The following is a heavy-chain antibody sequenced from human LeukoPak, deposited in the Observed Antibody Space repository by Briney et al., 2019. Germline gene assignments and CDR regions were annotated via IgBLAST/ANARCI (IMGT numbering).Heavy chain of an antibody. J-gene: IGHJ4*02. V-gene: IGHV5-51*01. Sequence: PGEPLKISCQRSGSSFTSYWIGWVRQLPGKGLEWMGIIYPVDFDTRYSPSFQGQVTISADKSISTAYLQWSSLKASDTAMYYCARVGPPDRYCSGGSCYSPPFDYWGQGTLVTVSS. CDR1: GSSFTSYW. D-gene: IGHD2-15*01. CDR2: IYPVDFDT. CDR3: ARVGPPDRYCSGGSCYSPPFDY.